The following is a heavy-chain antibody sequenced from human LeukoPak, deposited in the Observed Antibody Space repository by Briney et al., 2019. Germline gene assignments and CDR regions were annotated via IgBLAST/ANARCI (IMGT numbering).Heavy chain of an antibody. V-gene: IGHV3-23*01. CDR3: AKNAPRLGGLTVYALPLYYFDY. J-gene: IGHJ4*02. Sequence: PGGSLRLSCAASGFTFSSYAMSWVRQAPGKGLEWVSAISGSGGSTYYADSVKGRFTISRDNSKNTLYLQMNSLRAEDTAVYYCAKNAPRLGGLTVYALPLYYFDYWGQGTLVTVSS. CDR1: GFTFSSYA. CDR2: ISGSGGST. D-gene: IGHD2-8*01.